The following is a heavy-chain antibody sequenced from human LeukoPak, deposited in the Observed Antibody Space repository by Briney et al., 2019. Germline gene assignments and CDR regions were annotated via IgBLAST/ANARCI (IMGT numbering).Heavy chain of an antibody. V-gene: IGHV1-69*13. D-gene: IGHD6-13*01. CDR1: GGTFSSYA. Sequence: SVRVSCKASGGTFSSYAISWVRQAPGQGLEWMGGIIPIFGTANYAQKFQGRVTITADESASTAYMELSSLRSEDTAVYYCASNGKQQLVLRYYFDYWGQGTLVTVSS. CDR2: IIPIFGTA. J-gene: IGHJ4*02. CDR3: ASNGKQQLVLRYYFDY.